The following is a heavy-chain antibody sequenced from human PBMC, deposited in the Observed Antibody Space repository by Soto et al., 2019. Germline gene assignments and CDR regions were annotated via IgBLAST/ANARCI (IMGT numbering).Heavy chain of an antibody. Sequence: GGSLRLSCAVSGFTFSNAWMSWVRQAPGKGLEWVGRIKSKTDGGTTDYAAPVKGRFTISRDDSKNTLYLQMNSLKTEDTAVYYCITDPSMMIVLMGYVDYWGQGTLVTVSS. CDR3: ITDPSMMIVLMGYVDY. CDR1: GFTFSNAW. CDR2: IKSKTDGGTT. V-gene: IGHV3-15*01. J-gene: IGHJ4*02. D-gene: IGHD3-22*01.